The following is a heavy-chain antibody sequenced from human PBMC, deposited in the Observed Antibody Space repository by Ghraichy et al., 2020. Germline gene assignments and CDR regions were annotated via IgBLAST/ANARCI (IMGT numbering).Heavy chain of an antibody. J-gene: IGHJ4*02. D-gene: IGHD3-10*02. V-gene: IGHV4-39*01. CDR2: IYYSGST. CDR3: ARHAFVRESDY. Sequence: SDTLSLTCTVSGGSISSSSYYWGWIRQPPGKGLEWIGSIYYSGSTYYNPSLKSRVTISVDTSKNQFSLKLSSVTAADTAVYYCARHAFVRESDYWGQGTLVTVSS. CDR1: GGSISSSSYY.